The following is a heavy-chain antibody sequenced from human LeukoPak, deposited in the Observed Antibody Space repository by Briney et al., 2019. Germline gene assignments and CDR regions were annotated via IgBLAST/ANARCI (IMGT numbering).Heavy chain of an antibody. CDR1: GGSFSGYY. D-gene: IGHD2-2*01. CDR3: ARGGCTSSTCYYYYYYMDV. Sequence: KPSETLSLTCAVYGGSFSGYYWSWIRQPPGKGLEWIGEINHSGSTNYNPSLKSRVTISVDTSKNQFSLKLSSVTAADTAVYYCARGGCTSSTCYYYYYYMDVWGQGTTVTVSS. J-gene: IGHJ6*03. V-gene: IGHV4-34*01. CDR2: INHSGST.